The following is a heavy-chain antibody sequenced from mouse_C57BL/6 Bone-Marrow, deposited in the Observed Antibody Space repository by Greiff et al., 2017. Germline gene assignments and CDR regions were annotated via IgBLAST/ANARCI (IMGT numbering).Heavy chain of an antibody. Sequence: EVKLVESGGGLVQSGRSLRLSCATSGFTFSDFYMEWVRQAPGKGLEWIAASRNKANDYTTEYSASVKGRFIVSIDTSQSILYLQMNALRAEDTAIYYCARDAGIYYGNSGYFDVWGTGTTATVSS. V-gene: IGHV7-1*01. J-gene: IGHJ1*03. CDR3: ARDAGIYYGNSGYFDV. D-gene: IGHD2-1*01. CDR2: SRNKANDYTT. CDR1: GFTFSDFY.